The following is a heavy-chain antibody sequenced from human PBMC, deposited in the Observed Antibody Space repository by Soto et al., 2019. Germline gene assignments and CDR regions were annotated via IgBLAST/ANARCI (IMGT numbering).Heavy chain of an antibody. D-gene: IGHD3-22*01. CDR2: IYHSGST. CDR3: ARLYYFDNSGLPYGMDI. Sequence: SETLSLTCTVSGGSVISADYCFNCIRQRPWNGLEWIGYIYHSGSTNYNASLKSRVIISIDTSRNQFSLKLSSVTAADTAVYYCARLYYFDNSGLPYGMDIWGQGTTVTVSS. CDR1: GGSVISADYC. J-gene: IGHJ6*02. V-gene: IGHV4-30-4*01.